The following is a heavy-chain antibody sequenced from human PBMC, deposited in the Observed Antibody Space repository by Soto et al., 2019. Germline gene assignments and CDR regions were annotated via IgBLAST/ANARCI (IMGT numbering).Heavy chain of an antibody. Sequence: GASVKVSCKASGYTFTSYSMHWVRQAPGQRLEWMGWINAGNGNTQYSQKFQGGVTITRDTSASTAYMELSSLRSEDTAVYYCARDKGIATTGTGPKVNWFDPWGQGTLVTVS. CDR2: INAGNGNT. J-gene: IGHJ5*02. V-gene: IGHV1-3*01. CDR1: GYTFTSYS. D-gene: IGHD6-13*01. CDR3: ARDKGIATTGTGPKVNWFDP.